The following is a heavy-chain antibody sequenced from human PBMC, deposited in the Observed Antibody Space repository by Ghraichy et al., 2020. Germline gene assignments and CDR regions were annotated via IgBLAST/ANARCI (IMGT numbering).Heavy chain of an antibody. J-gene: IGHJ5*02. CDR1: GYTFTSYA. V-gene: IGHV1-3*01. D-gene: IGHD3-3*01. CDR3: ARIRSVWLLSGWFDP. Sequence: ASVKVSCKASGYTFTSYAMHWVRQAPGQRLEWMGWINAGNGNTKYSQKFQGRVTITRDTSASTAYMELSSLRSEDTAVYYCARIRSVWLLSGWFDPWGQGTLVTVSS. CDR2: INAGNGNT.